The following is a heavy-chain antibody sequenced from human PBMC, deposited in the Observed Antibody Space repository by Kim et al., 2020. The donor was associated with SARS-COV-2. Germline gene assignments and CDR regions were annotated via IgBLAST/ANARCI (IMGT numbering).Heavy chain of an antibody. J-gene: IGHJ4*02. Sequence: SETLSLTCTVSGGSISSSSYYWGWIRQPPGKGLEWIGSIYYSGSTYYNPSLKSRVTISVDTSKNQFSLKLSSVTAADTAVYYCARHGYCSSTSCYTFDYWGQGTLVTVSS. CDR2: IYYSGST. CDR3: ARHGYCSSTSCYTFDY. D-gene: IGHD2-2*02. V-gene: IGHV4-39*01. CDR1: GGSISSSSYY.